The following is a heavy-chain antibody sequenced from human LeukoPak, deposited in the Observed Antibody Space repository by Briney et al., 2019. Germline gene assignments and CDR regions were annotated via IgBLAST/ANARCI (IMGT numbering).Heavy chain of an antibody. CDR2: ISAYNGNT. CDR3: ARGRRNAWDPRDY. D-gene: IGHD1-1*01. Sequence: ASVNVSCKASGYTFTSYGISWVRQAPGQGLEWMGWISAYNGNTNYAQKLQGRLTMTTDTSTRTAYIELRSLRSGDTAVYYCARGRRNAWDPRDYWGQGTLVTVSS. J-gene: IGHJ4*02. CDR1: GYTFTSYG. V-gene: IGHV1-18*01.